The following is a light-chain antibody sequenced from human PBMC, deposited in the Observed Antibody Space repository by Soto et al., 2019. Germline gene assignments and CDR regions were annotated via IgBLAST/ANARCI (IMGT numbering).Light chain of an antibody. CDR2: EVV. Sequence: QSVLTQPPSASGSRGQSVTISCTGTRSDIGAYEFVSWYQHHPGKAPKLIIYEVVQRPSGVPDRFSGSKSGNTASLTVSGLQAADEADYYCKSYAGSNTYVFGTGTKVTVL. V-gene: IGLV2-8*01. J-gene: IGLJ1*01. CDR3: KSYAGSNTYV. CDR1: RSDIGAYEF.